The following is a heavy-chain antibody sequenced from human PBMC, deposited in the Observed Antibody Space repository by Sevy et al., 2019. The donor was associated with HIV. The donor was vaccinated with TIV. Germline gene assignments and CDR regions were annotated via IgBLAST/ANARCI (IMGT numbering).Heavy chain of an antibody. V-gene: IGHV4-39*01. CDR2: LRHGGYK. CDR3: VGPKLRDISGWHYFDY. Sequence: SENLSLTCTVSGASISNTDYYWGWIRQSPGKGLEWIASLRHGGYKFYNPSLKSRVTISADTSKNQFSLKLSSVSAADTSIYYCVGPKLRDISGWHYFDYWGQGTVVTVSS. J-gene: IGHJ4*02. CDR1: GASISNTDYY. D-gene: IGHD3-22*01.